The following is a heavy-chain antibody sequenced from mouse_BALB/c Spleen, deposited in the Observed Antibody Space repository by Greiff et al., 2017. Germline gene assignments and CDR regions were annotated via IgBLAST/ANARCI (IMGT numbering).Heavy chain of an antibody. V-gene: IGHV1S81*02. CDR2: INPSNGRT. CDR3: ASRGAMDD. Sequence: VQLQQPGAELVKPGASVKLSCKASGYTFTSYWMHWVKQRPGQGLEWIGEINPSNGRTNYNEKFKSKATLTVDKSSSTAYMQLSSLTSEDSAVYYCASRGAMDDWGQGTSVTVSS. D-gene: IGHD3-3*01. J-gene: IGHJ4*01. CDR1: GYTFTSYW.